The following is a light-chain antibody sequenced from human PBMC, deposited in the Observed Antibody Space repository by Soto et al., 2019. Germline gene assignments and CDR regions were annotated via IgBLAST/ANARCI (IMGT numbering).Light chain of an antibody. CDR3: SSYTSRATLE. CDR2: DVS. CDR1: SSDVGGYNF. V-gene: IGLV2-14*03. J-gene: IGLJ2*01. Sequence: QAVLTQPASVSGSPGQSIAISCAGTSSDVGGYNFVSWYQQHPGKVPKLIIYDVSNRPSGVSNRFSGSKSGNTASLIISGLQAEDEADYYCSSYTSRATLEFGGGTKVTVL.